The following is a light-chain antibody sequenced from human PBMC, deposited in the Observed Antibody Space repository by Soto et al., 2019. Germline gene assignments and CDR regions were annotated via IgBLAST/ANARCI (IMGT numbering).Light chain of an antibody. Sequence: IPFAPSPYFPSASVGDRGTITCPASQGISSSLAWYQQRAGKAHKFLIYAAHTLQSGAQSRFSGSGSGTEFALTIRSLQPEDSATYYCKQLKSYPLTFGGGTKVDIK. V-gene: IGKV1-9*01. CDR1: QGISSS. CDR3: KQLKSYPLT. CDR2: AAH. J-gene: IGKJ4*01.